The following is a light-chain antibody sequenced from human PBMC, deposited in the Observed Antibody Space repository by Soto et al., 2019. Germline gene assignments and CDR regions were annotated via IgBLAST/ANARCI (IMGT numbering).Light chain of an antibody. V-gene: IGKV3-20*01. Sequence: EIVLTQSPGTLSLSPGDSATLSCRPSQTVSSAYVAWYQQKPGQAPKLLTYDASRRASGTPDRFSGSGSGTDYTLTISRLEPEDFAVYYCHQYGTSPQTFGQGTKVEIK. J-gene: IGKJ1*01. CDR1: QTVSSAY. CDR2: DAS. CDR3: HQYGTSPQT.